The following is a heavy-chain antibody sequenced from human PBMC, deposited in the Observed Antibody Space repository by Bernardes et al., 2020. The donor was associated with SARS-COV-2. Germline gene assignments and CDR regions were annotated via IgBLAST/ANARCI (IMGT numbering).Heavy chain of an antibody. CDR2: IYYSGST. D-gene: IGHD5-18*01. CDR1: VDYISGYY. V-gene: IGHV4-59*08. J-gene: IGHJ4*01. CDR3: ASSPSGSYGHFDS. Sequence: SETLSLTCTVSVDYISGYYWSWIRQSPGKGPEWIVYIYYSGSTYYNPSLKGRVTIPVDTSKHQFSLKLSSVTAADTAVYYCASSPSGSYGHFDSWGQGTLVNVTS.